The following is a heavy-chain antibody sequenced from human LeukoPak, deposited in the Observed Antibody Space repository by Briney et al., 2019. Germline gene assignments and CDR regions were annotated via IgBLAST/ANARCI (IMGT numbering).Heavy chain of an antibody. CDR1: GYTFTGNY. V-gene: IGHV1-2*04. J-gene: IGHJ4*02. CDR3: AREYSSSCFDF. D-gene: IGHD6-13*01. Sequence: GASVKVSCKASGYTFTGNYIHWVRQAPGQGLEWMGWINPYSGGTNYAQKFQGWVTMTRDTSISTAYMELSRLKSDDTAVYYCAREYSSSCFDFWGQGTLVTVSS. CDR2: INPYSGGT.